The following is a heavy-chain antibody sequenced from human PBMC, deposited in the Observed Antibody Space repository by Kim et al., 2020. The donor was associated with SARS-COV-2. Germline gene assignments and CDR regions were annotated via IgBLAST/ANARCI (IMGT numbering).Heavy chain of an antibody. V-gene: IGHV4-39*07. D-gene: IGHD6-19*01. CDR2: IYYSGST. Sequence: SETLSLTCTVSGGSISSSSYYWGWIRQPPGKGLEWIGSIYYSGSTYYNPSLKSRVTISVDTSKNQFSLKLSSVTAADTAVYYCARVSVKPGYSSGWYSGGNWFDPWGQGTLVTVSS. CDR1: GGSISSSSYY. J-gene: IGHJ5*02. CDR3: ARVSVKPGYSSGWYSGGNWFDP.